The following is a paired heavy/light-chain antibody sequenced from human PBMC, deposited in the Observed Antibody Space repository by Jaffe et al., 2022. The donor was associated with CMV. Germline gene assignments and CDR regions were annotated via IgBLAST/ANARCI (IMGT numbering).Heavy chain of an antibody. CDR1: GDSISSSRYY. CDR3: ASHPRLAVMGTTRHY. CDR2: IYYTWDT. Sequence: QLQLQESGPGLVKPSETLSLTCTVSGDSISSSRYYWGWIRQPPGKGLEWIGSIYYTWDTYYKPSLKSRVTISLDKSKNQFSLKLSSVTAADTAVYYCASHPRLAVMGTTRHYWGQGTLVTVSS. D-gene: IGHD6-6*01. V-gene: IGHV4-39*01. J-gene: IGHJ4*02.
Light chain of an antibody. CDR1: QDITNS. Sequence: DIQMTQSPSSLSASVGDRVTITCQASQDITNSLNWYQQKPGKAPKLLIYDASNLETGVPSRFSGSGSGTDFTFTVSSLQPEDIATYYCQQYDNLPPTFGPGTKVDVK. V-gene: IGKV1-33*01. J-gene: IGKJ3*01. CDR3: QQYDNLPPT. CDR2: DAS.